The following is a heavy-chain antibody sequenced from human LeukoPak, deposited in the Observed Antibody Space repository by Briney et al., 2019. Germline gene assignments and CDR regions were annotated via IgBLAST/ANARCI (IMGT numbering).Heavy chain of an antibody. CDR2: IKSKTDGGTA. J-gene: IGHJ3*02. Sequence: GGSLRLSCAASGFTFSKDWMSWVRQAPGKGLEWVGRIKSKTDGGTADYAALVKGRFTISRDDSKNTLYLQMNSLKTEDTAVYYCTTYNDKDAFNIWGQGTMVTVS. V-gene: IGHV3-15*01. CDR1: GFTFSKDW. CDR3: TTYNDKDAFNI. D-gene: IGHD3-10*01.